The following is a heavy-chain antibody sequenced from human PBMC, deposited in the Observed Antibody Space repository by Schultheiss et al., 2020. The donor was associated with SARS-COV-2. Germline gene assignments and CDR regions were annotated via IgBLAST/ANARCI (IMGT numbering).Heavy chain of an antibody. J-gene: IGHJ6*02. CDR1: GFTFDDYG. CDR2: ISWNSGNI. CDR3: AKDNSYCGMDV. V-gene: IGHV3-9*01. Sequence: GGSLRLSCAASGFTFDDYGMHWVRQAPGKGLEWVSGISWNSGNIHYADSVKGRFTISRDNAKNCLYLQMNSLGAEDTALYYCAKDNSYCGMDVWGQGTTVTVSS.